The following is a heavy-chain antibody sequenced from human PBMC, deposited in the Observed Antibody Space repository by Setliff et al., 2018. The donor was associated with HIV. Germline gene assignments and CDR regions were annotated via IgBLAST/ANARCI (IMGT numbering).Heavy chain of an antibody. CDR2: IWPDDSDT. J-gene: IGHJ4*02. Sequence: GESLKISCKGSGHSFTNHWVGWVRQMPANGLEWMGLIWPDDSDTIYSPSFQGQVTLSADKSITTVYLQWSSLETPDTAMYYCARLSKSYDFWTPNYWGQGTLVTVSS. CDR3: ARLSKSYDFWTPNY. V-gene: IGHV5-51*01. D-gene: IGHD3-3*01. CDR1: GHSFTNHW.